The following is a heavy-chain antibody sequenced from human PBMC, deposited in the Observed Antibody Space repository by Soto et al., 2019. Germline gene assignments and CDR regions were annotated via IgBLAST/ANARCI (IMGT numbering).Heavy chain of an antibody. CDR2: IYYSGST. V-gene: IGHV4-59*05. CDR1: GGSTSRCY. J-gene: IGHJ5*02. Sequence: SETLSLTCPDSGGSTSRCYWSWIRQPPVKGLGWTGSIYYSGSTYYNPSLKSRVTISVDTSKNQFSLKLSSVTAADTAVYYCATTIAVAGPKQTKNNWFDPWGQGTLVTVSS. D-gene: IGHD6-19*01. CDR3: ATTIAVAGPKQTKNNWFDP.